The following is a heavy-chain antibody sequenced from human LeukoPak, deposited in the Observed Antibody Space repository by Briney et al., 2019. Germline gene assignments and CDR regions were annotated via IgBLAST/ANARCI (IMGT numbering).Heavy chain of an antibody. D-gene: IGHD3-22*01. Sequence: GGSLRLSCAASGFTFGSYGMHWVRQAPGKGLEWVAVIWYDGSNKYYADSVKGRFTISRDNSKNTLYLQMNSLRAEDTAVYYCARGRYYDSSGYYGAFDYWGQGTLVTVSS. CDR1: GFTFGSYG. CDR2: IWYDGSNK. V-gene: IGHV3-33*01. CDR3: ARGRYYDSSGYYGAFDY. J-gene: IGHJ4*02.